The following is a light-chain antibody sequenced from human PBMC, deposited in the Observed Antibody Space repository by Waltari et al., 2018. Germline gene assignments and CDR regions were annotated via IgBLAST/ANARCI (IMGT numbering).Light chain of an antibody. Sequence: QSALTQPASVSGSPGQSITLSCTGTSSAVGNYKRVSWYQQHPGKAPKLIIYAVSKRPSGVSDRVSGSKSGDMASRTISGLQPEDEAEYFCSSYAGSSKGVFGGGTKVTVL. V-gene: IGLV2-23*02. J-gene: IGLJ2*01. CDR2: AVS. CDR1: SSAVGNYKR. CDR3: SSYAGSSKGV.